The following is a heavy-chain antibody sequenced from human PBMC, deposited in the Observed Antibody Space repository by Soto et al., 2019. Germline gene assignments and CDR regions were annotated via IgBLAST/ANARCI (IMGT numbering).Heavy chain of an antibody. V-gene: IGHV3-23*01. CDR1: GFTFSSYA. CDR2: ISGNGGDK. CDR3: AKGFDY. Sequence: EVQLLESGGGLVQPGGSLRLSCAASGFTFSSYALNWVRQAPGKGPEWVSAISGNGGDKSYTDSVKGRFTISRDNSKTSLYLQMNSLRAEDTAVYYCAKGFDYWGQGTLVTVSS. J-gene: IGHJ4*02.